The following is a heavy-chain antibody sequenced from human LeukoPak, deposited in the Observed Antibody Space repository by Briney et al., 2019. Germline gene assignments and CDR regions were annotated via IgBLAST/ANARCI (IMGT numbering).Heavy chain of an antibody. CDR1: GFSFSSYW. Sequence: PGGSLRLSCGASGFSFSSYWMSWVRQAPGKGLEWVAFIRYDGSNKYYADSVKGRFTISRDNSKNTLYLRMNSLRAEDTAVYYCAGRESGSYSNWFDPWGQGTLVTVSS. CDR2: IRYDGSNK. D-gene: IGHD1-26*01. CDR3: AGRESGSYSNWFDP. J-gene: IGHJ5*02. V-gene: IGHV3-30*02.